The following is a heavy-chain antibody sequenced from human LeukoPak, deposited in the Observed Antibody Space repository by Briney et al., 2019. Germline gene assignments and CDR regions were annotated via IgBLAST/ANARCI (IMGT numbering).Heavy chain of an antibody. CDR3: ANGNRCTSPNCLGYYYFDMDV. V-gene: IGHV3-23*01. D-gene: IGHD2-8*01. CDR1: GFTFSSYA. Sequence: GGSLRLSCAASGFTFSSYAMNWVRQAPGRGLEWVSGFSGSGGTTYYADSVKGRFTISRDNSKNTLYLQMNSLRAGDTAVYYCANGNRCTSPNCLGYYYFDMDVWGKRTTVTVSS. CDR2: FSGSGGTT. J-gene: IGHJ6*03.